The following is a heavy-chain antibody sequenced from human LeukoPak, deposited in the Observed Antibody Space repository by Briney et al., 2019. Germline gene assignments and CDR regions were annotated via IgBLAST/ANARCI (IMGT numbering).Heavy chain of an antibody. CDR3: ARGSAFSGEILRANDY. J-gene: IGHJ4*02. CDR2: IDPNSGGT. D-gene: IGHD1-26*01. CDR1: GYTFTGYY. V-gene: IGHV1-2*02. Sequence: ASVNVSCKASGYTFTGYYMHWVRQVPGQGLEWMGWIDPNSGGTNYAQKFQGRVTMTRDTSISTAYMDLNRLTSDDTAVYYCARGSAFSGEILRANDYWGQGTLVTVSS.